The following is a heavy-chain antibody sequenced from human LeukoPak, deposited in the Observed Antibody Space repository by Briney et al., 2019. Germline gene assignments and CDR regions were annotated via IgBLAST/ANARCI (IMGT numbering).Heavy chain of an antibody. D-gene: IGHD2-2*01. V-gene: IGHV3-74*01. J-gene: IGHJ4*02. Sequence: GGSLRLSCAASGLTFSNYWMHWVRQAPGKGLVWVSRINSDGSRTFYADSVKGRFTISRDNAKNTMFLQMNSLRAEDTAVYYCARDRGEDIVVVPAAFPPDYWGQGTLVTVSS. CDR1: GLTFSNYW. CDR3: ARDRGEDIVVVPAAFPPDY. CDR2: INSDGSRT.